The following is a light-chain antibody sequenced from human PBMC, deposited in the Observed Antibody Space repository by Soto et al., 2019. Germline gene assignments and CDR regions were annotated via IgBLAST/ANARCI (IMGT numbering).Light chain of an antibody. V-gene: IGKV1-27*01. J-gene: IGKJ3*01. CDR3: QKYSSVPV. Sequence: DIPMTQSPTSLSASVGDRVTITCRASQAIRNFVAWYQQKPGKAPKLLIYAASTLQSGVPSRFSGSGSGTDVTLTINSLQPEDVATYSCQKYSSVPVFGPGTKVEIK. CDR1: QAIRNF. CDR2: AAS.